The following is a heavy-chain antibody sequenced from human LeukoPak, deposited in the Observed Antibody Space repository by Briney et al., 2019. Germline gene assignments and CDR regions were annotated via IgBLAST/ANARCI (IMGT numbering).Heavy chain of an antibody. CDR1: GCTVGSNY. Sequence: PGGSLRLSCAASGCTVGSNYMSWVRQAPGKGLEWVSYISSSSSTIYYADSVKGRFTISRDNAKNSLYLQMNSLRAEDTAVYYCARGRRFLEWLPVDYWGQGTLVTVSS. V-gene: IGHV3-48*01. J-gene: IGHJ4*02. D-gene: IGHD3-3*01. CDR3: ARGRRFLEWLPVDY. CDR2: ISSSSSTI.